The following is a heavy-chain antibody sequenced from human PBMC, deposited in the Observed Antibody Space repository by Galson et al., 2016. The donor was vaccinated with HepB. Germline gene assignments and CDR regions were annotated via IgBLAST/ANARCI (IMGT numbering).Heavy chain of an antibody. J-gene: IGHJ4*02. D-gene: IGHD5-24*01. V-gene: IGHV1-18*01. CDR1: GYTFTSYG. CDR3: ARDRDYLLDS. Sequence: SVKVSCKASGYTFTSYGISWVRQAPGQGLEWMGWISASKGKTNYAQNLQGRVTMTTDTYTNTVYMELRSLRSDDTAVYYCARDRDYLLDSWGQGTLVTVSS. CDR2: ISASKGKT.